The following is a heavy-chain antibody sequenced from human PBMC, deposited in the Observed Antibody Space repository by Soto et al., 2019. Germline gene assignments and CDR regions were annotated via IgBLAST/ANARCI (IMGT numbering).Heavy chain of an antibody. CDR2: IWYDGSNK. CDR3: ARDRYSSGWYDFDY. D-gene: IGHD6-19*01. CDR1: GFTFSSYG. J-gene: IGHJ4*02. Sequence: VQLVESGGGVVQPGRSLRLSCAASGFTFSSYGMHWGRQAPGKGLEWVAVIWYDGSNKYYADSVKGRFTISRDNSKNTLYLQMNSLRAQDTAVYYCARDRYSSGWYDFDYWGQGTLVTVSS. V-gene: IGHV3-33*01.